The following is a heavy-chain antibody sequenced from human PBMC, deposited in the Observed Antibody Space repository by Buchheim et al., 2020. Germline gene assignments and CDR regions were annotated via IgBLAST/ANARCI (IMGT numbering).Heavy chain of an antibody. D-gene: IGHD1-26*01. CDR2: IIPLYGTA. V-gene: IGHV1-69*01. CDR1: GGSFSNFA. Sequence: QVQLVQSGTEMKKPGSSVKVSCKASGGSFSNFAIAWVRQAPGQGLEWMGGIIPLYGTAHYAQKFQGRVTITADESTTAYMEVTSLRSEDTALYYCAREKYSGSSRRYFDFWGQGTL. CDR3: AREKYSGSSRRYFDF. J-gene: IGHJ4*02.